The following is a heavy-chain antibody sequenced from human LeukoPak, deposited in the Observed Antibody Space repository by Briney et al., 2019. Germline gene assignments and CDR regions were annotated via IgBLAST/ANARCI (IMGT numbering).Heavy chain of an antibody. D-gene: IGHD6-19*01. CDR3: AREVRSSGWYAKGTFDY. CDR1: GGSISSSSYY. V-gene: IGHV4-39*07. Sequence: SETLSLTCTVSGGSISSSSYYWGWIRQPPGTGLEWIGSIYYSGSTYYNPSLKSRVTISVDTSKNQFSLKPSSVTAADTAVYYCAREVRSSGWYAKGTFDYWGQGTLVTVSS. CDR2: IYYSGST. J-gene: IGHJ4*02.